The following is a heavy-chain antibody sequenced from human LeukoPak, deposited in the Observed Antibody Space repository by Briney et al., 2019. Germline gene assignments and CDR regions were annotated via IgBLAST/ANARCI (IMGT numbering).Heavy chain of an antibody. D-gene: IGHD6-6*01. CDR1: GYTFTSYG. V-gene: IGHV1-18*01. J-gene: IGHJ4*02. CDR2: INAYNGNT. CDR3: ARDLAARPSLGIDY. Sequence: ASVKVSCKASGYTFTSYGISWARQAPGQGLEWMGWINAYNGNTNYAQKFQGRVTMTTDTSTSTAYMELRSLRSDDTAVYYCARDLAARPSLGIDYWGQGTLVTVSS.